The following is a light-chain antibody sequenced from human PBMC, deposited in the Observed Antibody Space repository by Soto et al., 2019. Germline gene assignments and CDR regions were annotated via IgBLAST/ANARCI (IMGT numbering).Light chain of an antibody. CDR3: QQSYSTPWT. CDR2: AAS. V-gene: IGKV1-39*01. CDR1: QSISSY. J-gene: IGKJ1*01. Sequence: DIQMTQSASPLSASVGDRVTITCLASQSISSYLNWYQQKPGKAPKLLIYAASSLQSGVPSRFSGSGSGTDCTLTISSLQPEDFATYYCQQSYSTPWTFGQGTKVDIK.